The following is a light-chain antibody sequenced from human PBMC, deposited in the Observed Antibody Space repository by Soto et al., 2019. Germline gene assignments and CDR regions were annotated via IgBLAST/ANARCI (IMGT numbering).Light chain of an antibody. CDR1: QSVANW. CDR2: ETS. CDR3: QQYDNFPPT. Sequence: DVQMTQSPSSLSASVGDRVSITCRASQSVANWLAWYQQKPGEAPKSLVYETSTLQSGVPSRFSGSGSGTYFTLTINSLQPEDFATYCCQQYDNFPPTFGGGTKVEIK. J-gene: IGKJ4*01. V-gene: IGKV1D-16*01.